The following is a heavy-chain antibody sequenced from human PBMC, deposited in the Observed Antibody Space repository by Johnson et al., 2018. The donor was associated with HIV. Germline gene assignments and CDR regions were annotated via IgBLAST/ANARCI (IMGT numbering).Heavy chain of an antibody. CDR2: IRYDGSNK. J-gene: IGHJ3*02. CDR3: ANRRGIGDGTTGSLDI. Sequence: QVQLVESGGGVVQPGGSLRLSCAASGFTFSSYGMHWVRQAPGKGLEWVAFIRYDGSNKYYADSVKGRFTISRENSKNKLFLQMNSLRPEDTAVYYCANRRGIGDGTTGSLDIWGQGTMVTVSS. CDR1: GFTFSSYG. D-gene: IGHD1-1*01. V-gene: IGHV3-30*02.